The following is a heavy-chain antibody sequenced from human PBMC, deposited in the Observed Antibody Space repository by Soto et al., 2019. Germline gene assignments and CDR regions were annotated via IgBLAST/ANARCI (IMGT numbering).Heavy chain of an antibody. CDR2: IYYSGST. CDR3: ARGLASFYDSSGYPYYFDY. D-gene: IGHD3-22*01. V-gene: IGHV4-59*01. CDR1: GGSISSYY. Sequence: PSETLSLTCTVSGGSISSYYWSWIRQPPGKGLEWIGYIYYSGSTNYNPSLKSRVTISVDTSKNQFSLKLSSVTAADTAVYYCARGLASFYDSSGYPYYFDYWGQGTLVTVSS. J-gene: IGHJ4*02.